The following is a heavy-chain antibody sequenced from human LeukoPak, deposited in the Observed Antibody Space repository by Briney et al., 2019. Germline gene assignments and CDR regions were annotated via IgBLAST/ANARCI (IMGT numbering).Heavy chain of an antibody. Sequence: SETLSLTCTVSGGTISSGGYYWSWIRQHPGKGLEWIGYIYYSGSTYYNLSLKSRVTISVDTSKNQFSLKLSSVTAADTAVYYCARQSRGYSRLFDYWGQGTLVTVSS. CDR1: GGTISSGGYY. CDR2: IYYSGST. V-gene: IGHV4-31*03. J-gene: IGHJ4*02. D-gene: IGHD5-18*01. CDR3: ARQSRGYSRLFDY.